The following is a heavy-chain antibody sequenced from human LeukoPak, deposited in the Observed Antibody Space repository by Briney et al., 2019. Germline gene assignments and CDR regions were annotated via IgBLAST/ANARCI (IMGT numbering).Heavy chain of an antibody. J-gene: IGHJ4*02. CDR2: ISGSGGST. CDR3: AKDLEQWLAGGPFDY. CDR1: GFTFSSYA. D-gene: IGHD6-19*01. V-gene: IGHV3-23*01. Sequence: GGSLRLSCAASGFTFSSYAMSWVRQAPGKGLGWVSAISGSGGSTYYADSVKGRFTISRDNSKNTLYLQMNSLRAEDTAVYYCAKDLEQWLAGGPFDYWGQGTLSPSPQ.